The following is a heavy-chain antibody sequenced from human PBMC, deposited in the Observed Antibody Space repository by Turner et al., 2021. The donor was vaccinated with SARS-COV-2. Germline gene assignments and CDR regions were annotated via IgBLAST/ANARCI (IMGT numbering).Heavy chain of an antibody. CDR1: GFTFRSYA. CDR2: ISGIGGST. V-gene: IGHV3-23*01. Sequence: EVQLLESGGGLVQPGGSLRLSCSAYGFTFRSYAMSWVRQAPGKGLEWVSAISGIGGSTYYADSVKVRFTISRDNSKNTLYLQMNSLRAEDTAVYYCAKDGYDGIYCSGGSCYSGWFDSWGQGTLVTVSS. CDR3: AKDGYDGIYCSGGSCYSGWFDS. D-gene: IGHD2-15*01. J-gene: IGHJ5*01.